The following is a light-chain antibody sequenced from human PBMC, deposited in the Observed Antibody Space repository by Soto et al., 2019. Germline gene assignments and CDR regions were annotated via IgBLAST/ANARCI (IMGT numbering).Light chain of an antibody. Sequence: DVVMTQSPLSLSVPPGKPSCLFCNSSQSFLHITVETFLFWYLQKPGQSPQLLIYEVYTRVSGVPDRFSGSGSGTDFTLEISRVETDEVGIYYCMQSTQLHPTFGKGTRVAIK. V-gene: IGKV2D-29*02. CDR3: MQSTQLHPT. J-gene: IGKJ5*01. CDR2: EVY. CDR1: QSFLHITVETF.